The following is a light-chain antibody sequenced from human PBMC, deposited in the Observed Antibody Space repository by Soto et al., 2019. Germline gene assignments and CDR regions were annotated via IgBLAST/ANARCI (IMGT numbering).Light chain of an antibody. CDR3: QQLNSYPLT. CDR2: AAS. V-gene: IGKV1-9*01. CDR1: QGISSH. Sequence: DIQLTQSPSFLSASVGDRVTITCRASQGISSHLAWYQQKPGKAHKLLIYAASTLQSGVPSRFSGSGSGTEFTLTISSLQPEDFATYYCQQLNSYPLTVGQGTRLEMK. J-gene: IGKJ5*01.